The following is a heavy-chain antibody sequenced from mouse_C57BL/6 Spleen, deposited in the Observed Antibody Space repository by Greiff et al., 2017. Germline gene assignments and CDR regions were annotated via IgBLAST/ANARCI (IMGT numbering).Heavy chain of an antibody. V-gene: IGHV1-61*01. Sequence: QVQLKQPGAELVRPGSSVKLSCKASGYTFTSYWMDWVKQRPGQGLEWIGNIYPSDSETHYNQKFKDKATLTVDKSSSTAYMQLSSLTSEDSAVYYCARGEGYYSKGAWFAYWGQGTLVTVSA. J-gene: IGHJ3*01. CDR1: GYTFTSYW. CDR2: IYPSDSET. D-gene: IGHD2-5*01. CDR3: ARGEGYYSKGAWFAY.